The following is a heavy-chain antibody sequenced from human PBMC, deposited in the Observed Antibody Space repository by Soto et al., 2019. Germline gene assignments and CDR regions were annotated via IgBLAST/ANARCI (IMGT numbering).Heavy chain of an antibody. J-gene: IGHJ5*02. V-gene: IGHV3-7*01. D-gene: IGHD3-22*01. CDR1: GFSFSSKW. CDR2: INPDGSEK. CDR3: AYSSAYAYFFDP. Sequence: EVQLVESGGGLVQPGGSLRLSCAASGFSFSSKWMTWVRQAPGKGLEWVANINPDGSEKQYVDSVRGRFTISRDNDKNSLSLQMNNLRAEDTDVYFCAYSSAYAYFFDPWGQGTLVTVSS.